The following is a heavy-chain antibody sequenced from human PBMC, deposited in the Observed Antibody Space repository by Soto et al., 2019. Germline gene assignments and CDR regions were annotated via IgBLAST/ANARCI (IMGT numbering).Heavy chain of an antibody. J-gene: IGHJ6*02. D-gene: IGHD6-13*01. CDR3: AKPIAAAGYYGMDV. CDR1: GFTFSSYD. CDR2: ISFHGSNK. V-gene: IGHV3-30*18. Sequence: QPGGSLRLSCAASGFTFSSYDMHWVRQAPGKGLEWVAVISFHGSNKYYADSVKGRFTISRDNSKNKLYLQMNSLRAEDTAVYYCAKPIAAAGYYGMDVWGQGTTVTVSS.